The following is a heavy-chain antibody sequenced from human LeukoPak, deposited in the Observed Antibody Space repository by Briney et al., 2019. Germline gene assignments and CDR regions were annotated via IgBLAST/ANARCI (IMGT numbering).Heavy chain of an antibody. J-gene: IGHJ6*03. D-gene: IGHD3-3*01. Sequence: SQTLSLTCTVSGGSISSGSYYSSWIRQPAGKGLEWIGRIYTSGSTNYNPSLKRRVTISVDTSKNQFSLKLSSVTAAHTAVYYCATNSDDFWSGYYYYYYYMDVWGKGTTVTVSS. CDR3: ATNSDDFWSGYYYYYYYMDV. CDR1: GGSISSGSYY. CDR2: IYTSGST. V-gene: IGHV4-61*02.